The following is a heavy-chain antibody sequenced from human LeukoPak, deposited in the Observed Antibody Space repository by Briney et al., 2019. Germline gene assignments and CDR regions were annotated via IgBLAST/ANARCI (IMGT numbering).Heavy chain of an antibody. CDR1: GDSISSPTYS. CDR2: VPHSGSA. CDR3: ARHRQPDYYYYGMDV. J-gene: IGHJ6*02. Sequence: SETLSLTCTVSGDSISSPTYSWAWIRQPPGKGLEWLGSVPHSGSAYYSPSLKSRVTMSGDTSKNQFSLKLSSVTAADTTVYYCARHRQPDYYYYGMDVWGQGTTVTVSS. V-gene: IGHV4-39*01.